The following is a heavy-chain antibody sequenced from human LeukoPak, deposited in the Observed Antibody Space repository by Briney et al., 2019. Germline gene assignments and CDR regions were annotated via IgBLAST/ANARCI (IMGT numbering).Heavy chain of an antibody. V-gene: IGHV5-51*01. CDR1: GYSFTSYW. J-gene: IGHJ6*02. CDR2: IYPGDSDT. CDR3: ARQGGIAVAGPLYYYYGMDV. Sequence: AGESLRISCKGSGYSFTSYWISWVRQMPGKGLEWMGIIYPGDSDTRYSPSFQGQVTISADKSISTAYLQWSSLKASDTAMYYCARQGGIAVAGPLYYYYGMDVWGQGTTVTVSS. D-gene: IGHD6-19*01.